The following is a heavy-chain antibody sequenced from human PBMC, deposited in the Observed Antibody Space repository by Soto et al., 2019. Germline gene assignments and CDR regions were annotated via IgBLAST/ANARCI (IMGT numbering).Heavy chain of an antibody. CDR3: AIVRVADSPLDH. CDR2: ISYDGSDI. D-gene: IGHD3-10*02. Sequence: QVQLVESGGGVVKPGRSLRLSCAGSGFIFSNYGMHWVRQAPGKGLEWVAFISYDGSDILYADSVKGRFTISRDNSKSTLFLHMNRPRAEDTAVYFCAIVRVADSPLDHWGQGSLVTVSS. CDR1: GFIFSNYG. J-gene: IGHJ4*02. V-gene: IGHV3-30*03.